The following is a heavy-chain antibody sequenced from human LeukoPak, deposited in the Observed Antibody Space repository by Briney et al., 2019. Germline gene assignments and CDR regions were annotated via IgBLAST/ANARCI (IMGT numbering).Heavy chain of an antibody. J-gene: IGHJ3*02. CDR3: AKVQSSGWSLEAFDI. CDR1: GFTFSSYA. V-gene: IGHV3-23*01. Sequence: PGGSLRLSCAASGFTFSSYAMSWVRQAPGKGLEWVSAISGSGGSTYYADSVKGRLTISRDNSKNTLYLQMNSLRAEDTAVYYCAKVQSSGWSLEAFDIWGQGTMVTVSS. D-gene: IGHD6-19*01. CDR2: ISGSGGST.